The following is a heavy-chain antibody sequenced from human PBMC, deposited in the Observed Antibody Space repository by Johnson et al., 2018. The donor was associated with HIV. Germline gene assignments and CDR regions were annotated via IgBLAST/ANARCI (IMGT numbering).Heavy chain of an antibody. Sequence: QVQLVESGGGVVQPGGSLGLSCTASGFTFSRNAMHWVRQPPGKGLEWVAVISFHANEKHYGDSVRGRFTISRDNSKNTLSLQMNSLTTEDTAMYYCARGSLTDDSFAEWGQGTMVFVSS. CDR1: GFTFSRNA. CDR3: ARGSLTDDSFAE. V-gene: IGHV3-30*04. D-gene: IGHD2-8*01. CDR2: ISFHANEK. J-gene: IGHJ3*01.